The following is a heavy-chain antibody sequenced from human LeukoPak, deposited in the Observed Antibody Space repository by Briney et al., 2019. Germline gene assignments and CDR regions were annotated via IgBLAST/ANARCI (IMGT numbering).Heavy chain of an antibody. CDR1: GGAFSSYA. CDR2: IIPILGIA. V-gene: IGHV1-69*04. CDR3: ARSGMPRQGPPDY. Sequence: SVEVSCKASGGAFSSYAISWVRQAPGQGLEWMGRIIPILGIANYAQKFQGRVTITADKSTSAAYMELSSLRSEDTAVYYCARSGMPRQGPPDYWGQGTLVTVSS. J-gene: IGHJ4*02. D-gene: IGHD3-10*01.